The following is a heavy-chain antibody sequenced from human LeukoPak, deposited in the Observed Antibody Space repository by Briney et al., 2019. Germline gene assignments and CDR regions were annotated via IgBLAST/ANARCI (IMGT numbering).Heavy chain of an antibody. D-gene: IGHD1-26*01. CDR2: IRESGDKT. J-gene: IGHJ4*02. Sequence: PGGSLRLSCAASGFPFSNCAMNWFRHAPRTGPERVSSIRESGDKTDYADSVRGRFTISRDNSENTQDLQMNSMRVEDTAVYYCAKQWVDCWGQGTRVPVSS. CDR1: GFPFSNCA. V-gene: IGHV3-23*01. CDR3: AKQWVDC.